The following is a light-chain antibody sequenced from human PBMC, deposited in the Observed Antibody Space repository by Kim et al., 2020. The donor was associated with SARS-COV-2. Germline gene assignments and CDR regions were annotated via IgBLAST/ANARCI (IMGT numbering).Light chain of an antibody. V-gene: IGLV3-19*01. CDR2: HKD. CDR1: SLRNYY. CDR3: NPRDGDTTVHLYV. Sequence: QTDRITSQGDSLRNYYASGNQQKPGGAPGLGVYHKDSRPSGIPDRFSGSSSGDTASLTITGAQAADGADYYCNPRDGDTTVHLYVFGPGTKVTVL. J-gene: IGLJ1*01.